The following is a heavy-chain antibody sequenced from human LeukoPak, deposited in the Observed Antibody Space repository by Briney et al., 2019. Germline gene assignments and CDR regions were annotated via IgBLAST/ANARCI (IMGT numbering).Heavy chain of an antibody. Sequence: GESLKISCKGSGYSFTNYWIGWVRQMPGKGLEWMGVIYPDDSDTRHSPSFQGQVTISADKSISTAYLQWSTLKALDTAMYYCARRDRNGFRFDYWGQGTLVTVSS. CDR3: ARRDRNGFRFDY. V-gene: IGHV5-51*01. D-gene: IGHD6-19*01. J-gene: IGHJ4*02. CDR2: IYPDDSDT. CDR1: GYSFTNYW.